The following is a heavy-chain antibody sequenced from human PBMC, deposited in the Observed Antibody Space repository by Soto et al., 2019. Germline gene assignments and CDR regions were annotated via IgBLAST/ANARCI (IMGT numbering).Heavy chain of an antibody. V-gene: IGHV1-46*01. CDR1: GYTFTSYY. CDR2: INPSGGST. J-gene: IGHJ3*02. CDR3: ARDRSPSTAVVTPGAFDI. Sequence: ASVKVSCKASGYTFTSYYMHWVRQPPGQGLAWMGIINPSGGSTSYAQKFQGRVTMTRDTSTSTVYMELSSLRSEDAAVYYCARDRSPSTAVVTPGAFDIWGQGTMVTVSS. D-gene: IGHD2-21*02.